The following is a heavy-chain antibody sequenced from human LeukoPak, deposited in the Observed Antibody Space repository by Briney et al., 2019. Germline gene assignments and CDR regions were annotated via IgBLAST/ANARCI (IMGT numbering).Heavy chain of an antibody. Sequence: SVKVSCKASGGTFSSYTISWVRQAPGQGLEWMGRIIPIHGIANYAQKFQGRVTITADKSTSTAYMELSSLRSEDTAVYYCARVEYCSGGSCLDYWGQGTLVTVSS. CDR1: GGTFSSYT. CDR3: ARVEYCSGGSCLDY. V-gene: IGHV1-69*02. J-gene: IGHJ4*02. CDR2: IIPIHGIA. D-gene: IGHD2-15*01.